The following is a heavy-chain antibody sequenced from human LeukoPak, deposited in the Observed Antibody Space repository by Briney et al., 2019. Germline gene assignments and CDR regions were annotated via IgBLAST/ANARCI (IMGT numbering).Heavy chain of an antibody. Sequence: SETLSLTCTVSGGSISSYYWSWIRQPPGKGLEWIGYIYYSGSTNYNPSLKSRVTISVDTSKNQFSLKLSSVTAADTAVYYCARASTSSSGYLRYYFDYWGQGTLVTVSS. CDR1: GGSISSYY. CDR3: ARASTSSSGYLRYYFDY. CDR2: IYYSGST. J-gene: IGHJ4*02. D-gene: IGHD6-19*01. V-gene: IGHV4-59*01.